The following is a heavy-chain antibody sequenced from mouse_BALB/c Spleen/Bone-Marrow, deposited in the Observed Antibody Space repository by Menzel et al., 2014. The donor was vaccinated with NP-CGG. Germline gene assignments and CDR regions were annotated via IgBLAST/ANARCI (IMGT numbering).Heavy chain of an antibody. CDR1: GYSITSGYS. Sequence: EVKVEESGPDQVKPSQSLSLTCTVTGYSITSGYSWHWIRQFPGNKLEWMGYIHYSGNTNYNPSLKSRIPIIRDTSKNQFFLQLISVTTEDTATYYCTRGDYGSYGAMDCWGQGTSVTVSS. CDR3: TRGDYGSYGAMDC. D-gene: IGHD2-1*01. CDR2: IHYSGNT. V-gene: IGHV3-1*02. J-gene: IGHJ4*01.